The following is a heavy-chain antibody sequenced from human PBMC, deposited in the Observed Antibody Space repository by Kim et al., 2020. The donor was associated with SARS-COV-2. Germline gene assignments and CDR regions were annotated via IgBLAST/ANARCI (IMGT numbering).Heavy chain of an antibody. CDR2: IYYSGST. V-gene: IGHV4-59*13. D-gene: IGHD3-10*01. CDR1: GGSISSYY. J-gene: IGHJ4*02. Sequence: SETLSLTCTVSGGSISSYYWSWIRQPPGKGLEWIGYIYYSGSTNYNPSLKSRVTISVDTSKNQFSLKLSSVTAADTAVYYCARAYRNRYGSGSYYDFDYWGQGTLVTVSS. CDR3: ARAYRNRYGSGSYYDFDY.